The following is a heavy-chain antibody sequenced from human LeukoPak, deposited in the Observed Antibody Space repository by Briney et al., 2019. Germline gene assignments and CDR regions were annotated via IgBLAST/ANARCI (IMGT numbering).Heavy chain of an antibody. V-gene: IGHV3-30*02. CDR2: IRYDGGSK. J-gene: IGHJ4*02. CDR3: AKDSNWNYGTHGPDY. D-gene: IGHD1-7*01. Sequence: GGSLRLSCAASGFTFSSYGMHWVRQAPGKGLEWVAFIRYDGGSKYYADSVKGRFTSSRDNSKNTLYLQMNSLRAEDTAVYYCAKDSNWNYGTHGPDYWGQGTLVTVSS. CDR1: GFTFSSYG.